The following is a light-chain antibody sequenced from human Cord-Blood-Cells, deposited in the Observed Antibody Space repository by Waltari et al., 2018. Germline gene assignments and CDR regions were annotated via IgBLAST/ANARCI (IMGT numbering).Light chain of an antibody. CDR3: QQYNNWPLT. J-gene: IGKJ3*01. CDR1: QSVSSN. Sequence: EIVMTQSPATLSVSPGARATLSCRASQSVSSNLAWYQQKPGQAPRLLIYGASTRATGIPARFRGSGSGTEFTLTISSLQSEDFAVYYCQQYNNWPLTFGPGTKVDIK. CDR2: GAS. V-gene: IGKV3D-15*01.